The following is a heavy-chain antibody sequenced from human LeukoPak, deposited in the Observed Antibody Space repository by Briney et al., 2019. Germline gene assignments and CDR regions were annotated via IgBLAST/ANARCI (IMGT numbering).Heavy chain of an antibody. CDR3: AIKQFYFEN. Sequence: PGGSLRLSCVASGFAFSSYGVSWVRQAPGKGLEWVSSIRVSGSDTYYADSVKGRFTVSRDDFKNTLYLQMNSLRADDTAVYYCAIKQFYFENWGQGTLVTVSS. D-gene: IGHD4-11*01. CDR2: IRVSGSDT. J-gene: IGHJ4*02. V-gene: IGHV3-23*01. CDR1: GFAFSSYG.